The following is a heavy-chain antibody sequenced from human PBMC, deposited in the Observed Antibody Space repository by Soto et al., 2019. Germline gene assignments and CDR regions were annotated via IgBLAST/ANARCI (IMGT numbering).Heavy chain of an antibody. CDR2: TSYDGSNK. D-gene: IGHD3-16*01. CDR1: GFTFRSYV. J-gene: IGHJ4*02. Sequence: QVQLVESGGGVVQPGTSMRLSCVGSGFTFRSYVIHWVRQAPGKGLEWVALTSYDGSNKYYDDSVKGRFTISRDNSRNTVDLQMHNLRLEDTALYYCARWGTTGGLDVWGQGTLVSVSS. CDR3: ARWGTTGGLDV. V-gene: IGHV3-30*19.